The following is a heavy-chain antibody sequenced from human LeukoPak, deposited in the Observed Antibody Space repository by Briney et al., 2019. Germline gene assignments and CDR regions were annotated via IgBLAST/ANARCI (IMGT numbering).Heavy chain of an antibody. Sequence: GGSLRLSCAASGFTFRSYAMHWVRQAPGKGLEWVAVISYDGSNKYYADSVKGRFTISRDNSKNTLYLQMNGLRAEDTAVYYCAKDLRTYYYGSGSYLVDYWGQGTLVTVSS. CDR3: AKDLRTYYYGSGSYLVDY. V-gene: IGHV3-30-3*01. CDR2: ISYDGSNK. J-gene: IGHJ4*02. D-gene: IGHD3-10*01. CDR1: GFTFRSYA.